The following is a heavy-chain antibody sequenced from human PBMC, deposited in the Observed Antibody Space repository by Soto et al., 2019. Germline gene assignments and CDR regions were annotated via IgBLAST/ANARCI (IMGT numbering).Heavy chain of an antibody. CDR1: GFTFSSYW. CDR3: ASLWFGELFPSAQNDY. Sequence: GGSLRLSCAASGFTFSSYWMHWVRQAPGKGLVWVSRINSDGSSTSYADSVKGRFTISRDNAKNTLYLQMNSLRAEDTAVYYCASLWFGELFPSAQNDYWGQGTLVTVSS. D-gene: IGHD3-10*01. V-gene: IGHV3-74*01. CDR2: INSDGSST. J-gene: IGHJ4*02.